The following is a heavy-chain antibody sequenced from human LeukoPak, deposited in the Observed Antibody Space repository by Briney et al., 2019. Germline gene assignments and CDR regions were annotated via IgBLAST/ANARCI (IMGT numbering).Heavy chain of an antibody. D-gene: IGHD4-23*01. CDR3: AREGPRGNSQFDY. V-gene: IGHV3-7*01. CDR1: GFTFSSYW. J-gene: IGHJ4*02. CDR2: RKQDGSEK. Sequence: GGSLRLSCAASGFTFSSYWMSWVRQAPGKGLEWVANRKQDGSEKYYVDSVKRRFTISRDNAKNSLYLQMNSLRAEDTAVYYCAREGPRGNSQFDYWGQGTLVTVSS.